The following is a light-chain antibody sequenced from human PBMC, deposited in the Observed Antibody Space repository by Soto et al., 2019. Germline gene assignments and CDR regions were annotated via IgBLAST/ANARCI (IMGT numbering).Light chain of an antibody. CDR3: QQRSIWPPWT. CDR1: QSVSNF. Sequence: EIVLTQSPATLSLSPGERATLTCRASQSVSNFLAWYQHKPGQAPRLLIYDASIRATGVPARFSGSGSGTDFSLTISSLEPEDFAIYYCQQRSIWPPWTFDQGTKVELK. J-gene: IGKJ1*01. V-gene: IGKV3-11*01. CDR2: DAS.